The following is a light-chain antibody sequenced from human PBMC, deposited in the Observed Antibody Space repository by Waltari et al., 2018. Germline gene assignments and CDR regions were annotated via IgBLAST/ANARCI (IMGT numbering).Light chain of an antibody. CDR1: QSISSY. CDR3: QQSYSTPLT. CDR2: AAS. Sequence: DIQMTQSPSSLSASVGDRVTITCRASQSISSYLNCYQQKPGKAPKLLIYAASRLQSGVPSRFSGSGPGTDFTLTISSLQPEDFATYYCQQSYSTPLTFGPGTKVDIK. J-gene: IGKJ3*01. V-gene: IGKV1-39*01.